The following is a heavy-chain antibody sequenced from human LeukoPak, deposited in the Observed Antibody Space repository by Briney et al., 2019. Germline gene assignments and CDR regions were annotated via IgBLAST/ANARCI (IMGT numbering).Heavy chain of an antibody. Sequence: GGSLRLSCAASGFTFSSYGMHWVRQAPGKGLEWVAFIRFDGSNKYYADSVKGRFTISRDASQNMLSLQMNSLRAEDTAVYYCAKDRYGSSGYWNHFDYWGQGTLVTVSS. CDR2: IRFDGSNK. CDR3: AKDRYGSSGYWNHFDY. D-gene: IGHD3-22*01. J-gene: IGHJ4*02. V-gene: IGHV3-30*02. CDR1: GFTFSSYG.